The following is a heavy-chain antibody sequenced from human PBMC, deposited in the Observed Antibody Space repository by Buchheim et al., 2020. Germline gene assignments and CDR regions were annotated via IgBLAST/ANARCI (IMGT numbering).Heavy chain of an antibody. J-gene: IGHJ6*03. D-gene: IGHD5-12*01. CDR3: AKSLDIVAPFYYYYMDV. V-gene: IGHV3-23*01. CDR2: ISGSGGST. CDR1: GFTFSSYA. Sequence: EVQLLESGGGLVQPGGSLRLSCAASGFTFSSYAMSWVRQAPGKGLEWVSAISGSGGSTYYADSGKGRFTISRDNSTNTLYLQMNSLRAEDTAIYYCAKSLDIVAPFYYYYMDVWGKGTT.